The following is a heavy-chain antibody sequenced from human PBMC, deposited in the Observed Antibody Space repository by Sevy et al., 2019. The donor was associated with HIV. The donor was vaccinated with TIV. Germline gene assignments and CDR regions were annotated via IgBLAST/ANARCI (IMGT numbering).Heavy chain of an antibody. CDR3: ARDKSYYYYGMDV. CDR1: GFTFSDYY. CDR2: ISSSGSTI. Sequence: GGSLRLSCAASGFTFSDYYMSWIRQAPGKGLEWVSYISSSGSTIYYADSVNGRFTISRDNAKNSLYLQMNSLRAEDTAVYYCARDKSYYYYGMDVWGQGTTVTVSS. V-gene: IGHV3-11*01. J-gene: IGHJ6*02.